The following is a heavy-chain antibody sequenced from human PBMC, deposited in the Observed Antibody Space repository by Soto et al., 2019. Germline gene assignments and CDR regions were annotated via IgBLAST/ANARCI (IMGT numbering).Heavy chain of an antibody. Sequence: ASVKVSCKASGYTFTRYTMNWVRQAPGQRLEWMGWINPDNGNTKSSRKFQDRVIITRDTSASTAYMDLSSLRSEDTAVYYCARGIATGQLDPWGQGTLVTVSS. CDR3: ARGIATGQLDP. CDR2: INPDNGNT. D-gene: IGHD2-15*01. J-gene: IGHJ5*02. V-gene: IGHV1-3*01. CDR1: GYTFTRYT.